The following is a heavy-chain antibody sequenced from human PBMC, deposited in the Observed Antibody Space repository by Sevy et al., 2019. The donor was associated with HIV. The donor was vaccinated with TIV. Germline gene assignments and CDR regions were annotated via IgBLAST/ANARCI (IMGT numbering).Heavy chain of an antibody. CDR2: IYPGDSDT. J-gene: IGHJ2*01. CDR1: GYSFSNYW. Sequence: GESLKISCKGSGYSFSNYWIAWVRQMPGKGLEWMGIIYPGDSDTRYNTSFQGQVTISADKSINTAYLQWSSLKASDTAMYYCAKRSSGGIWYSDLWGRGTLVTVSS. CDR3: AKRSSGGIWYSDL. V-gene: IGHV5-51*01. D-gene: IGHD3-10*01.